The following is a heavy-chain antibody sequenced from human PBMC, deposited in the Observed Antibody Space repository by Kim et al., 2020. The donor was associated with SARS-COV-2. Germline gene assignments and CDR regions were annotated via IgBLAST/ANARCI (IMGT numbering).Heavy chain of an antibody. V-gene: IGHV3-33*06. CDR1: GFTFSSYG. D-gene: IGHD2-2*01. J-gene: IGHJ6*02. CDR2: IWYDGSNK. CDR3: AKDTVDIVVVPAGYGMDV. Sequence: GGSLRLSCAASGFTFSSYGMHWVRQAPGKGLEWVAVIWYDGSNKYYADSVKGRFTISRDNSKNTLYLQMNSLRAEDTAVYYCAKDTVDIVVVPAGYGMDVWGQGTTVTVSS.